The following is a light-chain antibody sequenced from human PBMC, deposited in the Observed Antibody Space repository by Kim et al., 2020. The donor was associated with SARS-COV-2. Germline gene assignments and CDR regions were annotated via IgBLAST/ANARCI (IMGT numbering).Light chain of an antibody. CDR2: DVY. V-gene: IGKV3-20*01. CDR1: QPVRNNW. J-gene: IGKJ5*01. Sequence: SPGERAPPSCRASQPVRNNWLACYQQRPGQSPRLLIYDVYRGAAGVSDRFSGSGFETNFPLTINELEPEDFARYYCQQYEVIPLTFGPGTRLEIK. CDR3: QQYEVIPLT.